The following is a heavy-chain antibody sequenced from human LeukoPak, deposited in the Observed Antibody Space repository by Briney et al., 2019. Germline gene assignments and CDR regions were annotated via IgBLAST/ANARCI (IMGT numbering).Heavy chain of an antibody. CDR3: ARHLYNSGWYYYFDY. J-gene: IGHJ4*02. D-gene: IGHD6-19*01. CDR2: VYSGGTT. CDR1: GFTFSSFA. V-gene: IGHV3-66*04. Sequence: GGSLRLSCAASGFTFSSFAMSWVRQAPGKGLEWVSVVYSGGTTNYADSVKGRFTISRDNSKNTVYLQMSSLRADDTAVYYCARHLYNSGWYYYFDYWGQGTLVTVSS.